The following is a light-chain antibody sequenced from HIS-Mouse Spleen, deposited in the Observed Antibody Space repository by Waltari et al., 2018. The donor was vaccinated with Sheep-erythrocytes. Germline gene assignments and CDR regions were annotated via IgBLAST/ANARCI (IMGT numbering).Light chain of an antibody. Sequence: QSALTQPRSVSGSPGQSVTIPCTGPSSAVGGYNYVSWYQQHPGKAPKLMIYDVSKRPSGVPDRFSGSKSGNTASLTISGLQAEDEADYYCCSYAGSYTWVFGGGTKLTVL. V-gene: IGLV2-11*01. CDR3: CSYAGSYTWV. J-gene: IGLJ3*02. CDR1: SSAVGGYNY. CDR2: DVS.